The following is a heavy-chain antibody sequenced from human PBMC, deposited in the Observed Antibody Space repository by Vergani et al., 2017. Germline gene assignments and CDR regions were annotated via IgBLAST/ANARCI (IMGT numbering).Heavy chain of an antibody. D-gene: IGHD3-3*01. CDR3: ARVLTYYDFWSGYSPYGMDV. CDR2: IIPIFGTA. J-gene: IGHJ6*02. V-gene: IGHV1-69*14. Sequence: QVQLVQSGAEVKKPGSSVKVSCKASGGTFSSYAISWVRQAPGQGLEWMGGIIPIFGTANYAQKFQGRVTITADKSTSTAYMELRSLRSEDTAVYYCARVLTYYDFWSGYSPYGMDVWGQGTTVTVSS. CDR1: GGTFSSYA.